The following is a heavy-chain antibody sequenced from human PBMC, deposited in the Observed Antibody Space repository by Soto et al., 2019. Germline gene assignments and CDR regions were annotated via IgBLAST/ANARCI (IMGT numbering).Heavy chain of an antibody. CDR1: GYTFTGYY. V-gene: IGHV1-2*02. CDR3: ARPYCGTNSCHGWFAP. Sequence: QVPLVQSGAEVKKPGASVKVSCKASGYTFTGYYMYWVRQAPGQGLEWMGWINPDSGGTNYAQNFQGRVTMTRDTSISTAYMELTRLTSDDTAVYYCARPYCGTNSCHGWFAPWGQGTLVTVSS. J-gene: IGHJ5*02. D-gene: IGHD2-2*01. CDR2: INPDSGGT.